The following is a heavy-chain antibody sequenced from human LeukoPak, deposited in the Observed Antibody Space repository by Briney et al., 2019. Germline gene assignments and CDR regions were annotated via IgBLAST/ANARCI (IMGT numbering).Heavy chain of an antibody. D-gene: IGHD3-22*01. CDR3: AREDTYYYDSSGYPF. J-gene: IGHJ3*01. Sequence: SETLSLTCAVYGGSFSGYYWSWIRQPPGKGLEWIGEINHSGSTNYNPSLKSRVTISVDTSKNQFSLKLSSVTAADTAVYYCAREDTYYYDSSGYPFWGQGTMVTVSS. CDR1: GGSFSGYY. CDR2: INHSGST. V-gene: IGHV4-34*01.